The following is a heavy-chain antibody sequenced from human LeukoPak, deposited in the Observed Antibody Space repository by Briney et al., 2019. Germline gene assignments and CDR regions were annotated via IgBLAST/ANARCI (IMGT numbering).Heavy chain of an antibody. CDR3: AKARPSYSSGWYE. Sequence: GGSLRLSCAASGFTFDDYAMHWVRQAPGKGLEWVSGISWNSGSIGYADSVKGRLTISRDNAKNSLYLQMNSLRAEDTALYYCAKARPSYSSGWYEWGQGTLVTVSS. CDR1: GFTFDDYA. D-gene: IGHD6-19*01. J-gene: IGHJ4*02. V-gene: IGHV3-9*01. CDR2: ISWNSGSI.